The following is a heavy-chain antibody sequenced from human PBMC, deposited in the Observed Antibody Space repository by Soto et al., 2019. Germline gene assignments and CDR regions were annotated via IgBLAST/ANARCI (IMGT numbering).Heavy chain of an antibody. CDR2: IKSKIDGGTA. CDR1: GFTFSNAW. CDR3: TTDLVSGWADY. D-gene: IGHD6-19*01. V-gene: IGHV3-15*07. J-gene: IGHJ4*02. Sequence: EVQLVESGGGLVQPGGSLRLSCAGSGFTFSNAWMNWVRQAPGKGLEWVGRIKSKIDGGTADYAAPVKGRFTISRDDSKSTLYLQMNSLKTEDTAVYYCTTDLVSGWADYWGQGTLVTASS.